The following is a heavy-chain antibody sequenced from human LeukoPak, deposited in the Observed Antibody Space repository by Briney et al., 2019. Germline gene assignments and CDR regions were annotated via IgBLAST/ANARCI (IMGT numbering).Heavy chain of an antibody. CDR2: VSSSGGTT. V-gene: IGHV3-48*01. J-gene: IGHJ5*02. CDR3: ARGGAARPDL. CDR1: GFNIRDYG. D-gene: IGHD6-6*01. Sequence: PGGSLRLSCVTVGFNIRDYGFNWVRQTPGKGLEWVSYVSSSGGTTSYADSVKGRFTISRDNAKNSLYLQMNSLRAEDTAMYYCARGGAARPDLWGHGGLVTVSS.